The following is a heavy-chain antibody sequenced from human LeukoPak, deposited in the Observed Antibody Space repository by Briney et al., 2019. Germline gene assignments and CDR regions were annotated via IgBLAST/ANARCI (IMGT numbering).Heavy chain of an antibody. J-gene: IGHJ4*02. CDR1: GLDFSIAW. CDR2: IKPRMHGETT. Sequence: PGGSLRLSCEVSGLDFSIAWMSWVRQTPGKGLEWVGRIKPRMHGETTDYAAPVEGRFHISRDDSRNTVTLHMYGLKTEDTAIYYCAHTGKAPAVLEHWGQGTLVTVSS. V-gene: IGHV3-15*01. CDR3: AHTGKAPAVLEH. D-gene: IGHD1-1*01.